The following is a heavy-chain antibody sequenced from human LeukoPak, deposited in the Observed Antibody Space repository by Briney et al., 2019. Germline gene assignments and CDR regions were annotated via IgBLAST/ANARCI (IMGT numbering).Heavy chain of an antibody. CDR2: IYYSGRT. J-gene: IGHJ6*03. Sequence: SETLSLTCTVSGGSISGYYWSWIRQPPGKGLEWIGYIYYSGRTSYNPSLKSRVTISVDTSKNQFSLKLSSVTAADTAVYYCARASKVRLGSSGPNYYYYYMDVWGKGTTVTISS. D-gene: IGHD6-19*01. CDR3: ARASKVRLGSSGPNYYYYYMDV. CDR1: GGSISGYY. V-gene: IGHV4-59*08.